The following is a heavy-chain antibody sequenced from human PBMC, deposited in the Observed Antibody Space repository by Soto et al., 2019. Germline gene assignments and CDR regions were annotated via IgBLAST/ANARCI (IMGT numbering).Heavy chain of an antibody. CDR1: GDSASSNSAA. D-gene: IGHD2-2*01. CDR3: ARDSPPSGYCSSTSCPMEGWFDP. Sequence: SQTLSLTCAISGDSASSNSAAWNWIRQSPSRGLEWLGRTYYRSKWYNDYAVSVKSRITINPDTSKNQFSLQLNSVTPEDTAVYYCARDSPPSGYCSSTSCPMEGWFDPWGQGTLVTVS. V-gene: IGHV6-1*01. CDR2: TYYRSKWYN. J-gene: IGHJ5*02.